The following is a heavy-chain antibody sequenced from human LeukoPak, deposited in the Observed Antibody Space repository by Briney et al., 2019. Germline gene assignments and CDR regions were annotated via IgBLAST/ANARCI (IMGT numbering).Heavy chain of an antibody. D-gene: IGHD6-6*01. CDR3: ASGLSPWYSSSGGLLDY. V-gene: IGHV1-8*03. Sequence: ASVKVSCKASGYTFTSYDINWVRQATGQGLEWMGWMNPNSGNTGYAQKFQGRVTITRNTSISTAYMELSSLRSEDTAVYYCASGLSPWYSSSGGLLDYWGQGTLVTVSS. CDR1: GYTFTSYD. CDR2: MNPNSGNT. J-gene: IGHJ4*02.